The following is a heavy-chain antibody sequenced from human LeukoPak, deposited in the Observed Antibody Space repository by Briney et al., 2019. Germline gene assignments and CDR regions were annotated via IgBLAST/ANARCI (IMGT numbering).Heavy chain of an antibody. CDR2: IYYSGST. J-gene: IGHJ6*03. CDR1: GGSISSYY. CDR3: ARVNSSSWYYYYYMDV. Sequence: SETLSLTCTVSGGSISSYYWSWIRQPPGKGLEWVGYIYYSGSTNYNPSLKRGVTISVDTSKNQFSLKLSSVTAADTAVYYCARVNSSSWYYYYYMDVWGKGTTVTVSS. D-gene: IGHD6-13*01. V-gene: IGHV4-59*01.